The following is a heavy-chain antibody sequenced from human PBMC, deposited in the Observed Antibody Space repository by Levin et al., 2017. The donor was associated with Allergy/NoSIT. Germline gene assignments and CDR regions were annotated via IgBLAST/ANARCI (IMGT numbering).Heavy chain of an antibody. V-gene: IGHV3-30-3*01. CDR2: ISYDGSNK. D-gene: IGHD3-10*01. J-gene: IGHJ4*02. CDR3: ARQDSSGNYDY. Sequence: LSLTCAASGFIFRSYAMHWVRQAPGKGLEWVAVISYDGSNKYYADSVKGRFTISRDNSKNTLYLQMNSLRAEDTAVYYCARQDSSGNYDYWGQGTLVTVSS. CDR1: GFIFRSYA.